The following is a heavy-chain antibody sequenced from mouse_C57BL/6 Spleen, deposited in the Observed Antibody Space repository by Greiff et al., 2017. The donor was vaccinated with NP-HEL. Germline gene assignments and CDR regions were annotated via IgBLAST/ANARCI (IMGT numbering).Heavy chain of an antibody. J-gene: IGHJ2*01. V-gene: IGHV1-82*01. CDR2: IYPGDGDT. D-gene: IGHD1-1*01. Sequence: VQLQQFGPELVKPGASVKISCKASGYAFSSSWMNWVKQRPGKGLEWIGRIYPGDGDTNYNGKFKGKATLTADKSSSTAYMQLSSLTSEDSAVYFCARGGGLYYGSQDYWGQGTTLTVSS. CDR1: GYAFSSSW. CDR3: ARGGGLYYGSQDY.